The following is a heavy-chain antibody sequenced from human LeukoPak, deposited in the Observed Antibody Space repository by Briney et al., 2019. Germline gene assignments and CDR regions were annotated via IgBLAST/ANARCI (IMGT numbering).Heavy chain of an antibody. CDR2: IYYSGNT. Sequence: SETLSLTCTVSGDSISNNSWSWIRQPPGKGLEWIRCIYYSGNTNYNSSLKSRVNISVDTSKNQFSLKLSSVTAADTAVYYCATSGTTGYYYYMDVWGKGTTVTVSS. J-gene: IGHJ6*03. D-gene: IGHD1-1*01. CDR1: GDSISNNS. CDR3: ATSGTTGYYYYMDV. V-gene: IGHV4-59*01.